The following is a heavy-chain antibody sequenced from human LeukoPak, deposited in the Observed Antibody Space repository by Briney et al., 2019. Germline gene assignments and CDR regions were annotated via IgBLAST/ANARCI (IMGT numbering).Heavy chain of an antibody. J-gene: IGHJ4*02. V-gene: IGHV3-23*01. CDR2: ISGSNTRT. Sequence: PGGSLRLSCAASGFTFSSYAMSWVRQAPGRGLEWVSAISGSNTRTYYADSVKGRFTISRDNSKNTLFLQMNSLRVEDTAVYYWAKEIPRIVGVEEWGQGTLVTVSS. D-gene: IGHD1-26*01. CDR3: AKEIPRIVGVEE. CDR1: GFTFSSYA.